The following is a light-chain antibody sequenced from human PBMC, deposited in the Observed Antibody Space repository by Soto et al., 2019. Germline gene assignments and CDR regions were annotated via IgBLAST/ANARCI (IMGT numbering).Light chain of an antibody. CDR2: DAS. J-gene: IGKJ1*01. V-gene: IGKV1-5*01. CDR3: QDSNSYSWT. CDR1: ESVSKW. Sequence: DIQMKQSPSVVSASDEDKVTISCRATESVSKWLAWYQEKPGNPPRPLIYDASTLESGVPSRFSGSGSGTEFTLTISSLQADDFALYYCQDSNSYSWTFCQGTNVAIK.